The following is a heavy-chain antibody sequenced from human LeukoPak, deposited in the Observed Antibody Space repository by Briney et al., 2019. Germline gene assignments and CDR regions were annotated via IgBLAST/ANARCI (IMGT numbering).Heavy chain of an antibody. CDR3: ARNAEDCSGGCYGGWFDP. CDR1: GGSINGYF. V-gene: IGHV4-4*07. CDR2: IHRSGVT. J-gene: IGHJ5*02. Sequence: SETLSLTCTVSGGSINGYFWSWIRRPAGKGLEWIGHIHRSGVTDYNPSFKSRVTVSVDTAKSQFSLKLTSVTAADTAVYYCARNAEDCSGGCYGGWFDPWGQGTLVTVSS. D-gene: IGHD2-15*01.